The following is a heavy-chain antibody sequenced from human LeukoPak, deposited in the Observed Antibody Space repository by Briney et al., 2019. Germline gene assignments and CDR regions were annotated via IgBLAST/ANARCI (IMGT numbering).Heavy chain of an antibody. CDR1: GYTFTNYD. CDR2: MNPNSGNT. J-gene: IGHJ4*02. CDR3: ARSLRGWYKDY. V-gene: IGHV1-8*01. Sequence: ASVKVSCKASGYTFTNYDINWVRQATGQGLEWMGWMNPNSGNTAYAQNFQGRVTMTRDTSISTIYMELSSLRSEDTAVYYCARSLRGWYKDYWGQGTLITVSS. D-gene: IGHD6-19*01.